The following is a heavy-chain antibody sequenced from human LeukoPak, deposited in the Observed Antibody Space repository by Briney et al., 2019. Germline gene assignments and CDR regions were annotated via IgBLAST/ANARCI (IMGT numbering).Heavy chain of an antibody. CDR1: GYTFTGYY. J-gene: IGHJ6*02. V-gene: IGHV1-2*02. CDR3: ARGEDSYYYYGMDV. CDR2: INPNSGGT. D-gene: IGHD3/OR15-3a*01. Sequence: ASVEVSCKASGYTFTGYYMHWVRQAPGQGLEWMGWINPNSGGTNYAQKLQGRVTMTRDTSISTAYMELSRLRSDDTAVYYCARGEDSYYYYGMDVWGQGTTATVSS.